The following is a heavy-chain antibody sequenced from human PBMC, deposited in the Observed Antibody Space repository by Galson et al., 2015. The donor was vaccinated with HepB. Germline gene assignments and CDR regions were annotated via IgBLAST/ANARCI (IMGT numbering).Heavy chain of an antibody. Sequence: LRLSCAASGFTFSSYEMNWVRQAPGKGLEWVSYISSSGSTIYYADSVKGRFTISRDNAKNSLYLQMNSLRAEDTAVYYCARVGSSIAVAGVRPNYGMDVWGQGTTVTVSS. CDR3: ARVGSSIAVAGVRPNYGMDV. V-gene: IGHV3-48*03. J-gene: IGHJ6*02. D-gene: IGHD6-19*01. CDR1: GFTFSSYE. CDR2: ISSSGSTI.